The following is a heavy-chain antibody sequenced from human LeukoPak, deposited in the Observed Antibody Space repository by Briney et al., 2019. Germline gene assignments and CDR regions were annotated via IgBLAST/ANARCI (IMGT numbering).Heavy chain of an antibody. Sequence: ASVKVSCKASGGTFSSYAISWVRQAAGQGLVWMGGIIPIFGTANYAQKFQGRVTMTADESTSTAYMELSSLRSEDTAVYYCARSASTYYYGAEGNWFDPWGQGTLVTVSS. D-gene: IGHD3-10*01. J-gene: IGHJ5*02. CDR2: IIPIFGTA. CDR1: GGTFSSYA. V-gene: IGHV1-69*13. CDR3: ARSASTYYYGAEGNWFDP.